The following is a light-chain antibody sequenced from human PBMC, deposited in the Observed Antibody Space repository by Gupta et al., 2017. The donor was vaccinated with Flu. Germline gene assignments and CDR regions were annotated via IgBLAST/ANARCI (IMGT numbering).Light chain of an antibody. V-gene: IGKV1-5*03. CDR1: QTISTW. Sequence: DIQMTQSPSTLSASVGDRVTITCRASQTISTWLAWYQQKPGRAPKLLMSKASSLESGVPSRFSGSGSGTEFTLTISSLQPDDFATYYCQEDHNYSPTFGQGTTVEIK. CDR3: QEDHNYSPT. CDR2: KAS. J-gene: IGKJ1*01.